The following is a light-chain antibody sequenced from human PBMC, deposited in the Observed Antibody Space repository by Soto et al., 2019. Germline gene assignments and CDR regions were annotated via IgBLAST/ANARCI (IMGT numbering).Light chain of an antibody. Sequence: DIQMTQSPSTLSASVGDRVTITCRASQSINDWLAWYQQKPGKAPNLLIYKASSLQSGVPSRFSGSGSGTEFTLTISSLQPDGFATFYCKQYFSYPWTFGQGTKVEIK. CDR2: KAS. CDR1: QSINDW. CDR3: KQYFSYPWT. J-gene: IGKJ1*01. V-gene: IGKV1-5*03.